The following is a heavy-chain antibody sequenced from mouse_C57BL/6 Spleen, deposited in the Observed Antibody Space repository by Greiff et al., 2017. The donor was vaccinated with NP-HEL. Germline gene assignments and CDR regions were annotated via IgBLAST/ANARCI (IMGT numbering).Heavy chain of an antibody. CDR1: GYTFTDYN. V-gene: IGHV1-18*01. CDR3: ARFGSSSDYFDY. Sequence: EVQLQQSGPELVKPGASVKIPCKASGYTFTDYNMDWVKQSHGKSLEWIGDINPNNGGTIYNQKFKGKATLTVDKSSSTAYMELRSLTSEDTAVYYGARFGSSSDYFDYWGQGTTLTVSS. J-gene: IGHJ2*01. CDR2: INPNNGGT. D-gene: IGHD1-1*01.